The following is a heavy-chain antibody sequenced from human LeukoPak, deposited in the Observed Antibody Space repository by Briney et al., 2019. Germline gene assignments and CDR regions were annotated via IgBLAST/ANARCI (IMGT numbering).Heavy chain of an antibody. CDR2: MNPNSGNT. Sequence: ASVKVSCKASGYTFTRYDINWVRQATGQGLGWMGWMNPNSGNTGYAQKFQGRVTMTRNTSISTAYMELSSLRSEDTAVYYCARGGDTRGYSYGREDYWGQGTLVTVSS. J-gene: IGHJ4*02. CDR3: ARGGDTRGYSYGREDY. V-gene: IGHV1-8*01. CDR1: GYTFTRYD. D-gene: IGHD5-18*01.